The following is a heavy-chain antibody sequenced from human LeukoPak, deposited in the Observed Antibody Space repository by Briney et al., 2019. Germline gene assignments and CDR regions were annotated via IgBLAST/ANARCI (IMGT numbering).Heavy chain of an antibody. J-gene: IGHJ4*02. CDR1: GGSFSGYY. D-gene: IGHD3-9*01. CDR3: ASRNDILTGYVFDF. CDR2: INHSGST. Sequence: SETLSLTCAVYGGSFSGYYWSWIRQPPGKGLEWIGEINHSGSTNYNPSLKSRVTISVDTSKNQFSLKLSSVTAADTAVYYCASRNDILTGYVFDFWGQGTLVAVSS. V-gene: IGHV4-34*01.